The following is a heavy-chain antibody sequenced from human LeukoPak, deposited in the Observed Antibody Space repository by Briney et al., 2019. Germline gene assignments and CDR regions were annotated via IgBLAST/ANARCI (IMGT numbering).Heavy chain of an antibody. J-gene: IGHJ6*03. V-gene: IGHV3-30*01. CDR2: ISYDGSNK. CDR1: GFTFSSYA. Sequence: GRSLRLSCAASGFTFSSYAIHWVRQAPGKGLEWVAVISYDGSNKYYADSVKGRFTISRDNSKNTLYLQMNSLRAEDTAVYYCERDRYSRSGGVDYYMDVWGKGTTVTVSS. CDR3: ERDRYSRSGGVDYYMDV. D-gene: IGHD6-6*01.